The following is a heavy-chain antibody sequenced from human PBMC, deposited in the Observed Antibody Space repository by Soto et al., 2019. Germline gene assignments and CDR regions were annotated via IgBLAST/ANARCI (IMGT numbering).Heavy chain of an antibody. D-gene: IGHD6-13*01. CDR3: ARGGYSSSWYPPWFDP. V-gene: IGHV3-33*01. J-gene: IGHJ5*02. CDR2: IWYDGSNK. Sequence: GGSLRLSCAASGFTFSSYGMHWVRQAPGKGLEWVAVIWYDGSNKYYADSVKGRFTISRDNSKNTLYLQMNSLRAEDTAVYYCARGGYSSSWYPPWFDPWGQGTLVTVSS. CDR1: GFTFSSYG.